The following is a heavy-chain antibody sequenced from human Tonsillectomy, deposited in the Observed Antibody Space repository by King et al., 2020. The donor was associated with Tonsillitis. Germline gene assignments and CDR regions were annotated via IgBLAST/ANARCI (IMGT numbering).Heavy chain of an antibody. CDR1: GFIVSNNY. CDR3: ATMDYYYYMDV. Sequence: VQLVESGGGLVQPGGSLRLSCAASGFIVSNNYMTWVRQAPGKGLEWVSVIYSGGSTYYADSVKGRFTISRQNSKNTLYLQMNSLRAEDTAVYYCATMDYYYYMDVWGKGTTVTVSS. J-gene: IGHJ6*03. CDR2: IYSGGST. V-gene: IGHV3-53*04.